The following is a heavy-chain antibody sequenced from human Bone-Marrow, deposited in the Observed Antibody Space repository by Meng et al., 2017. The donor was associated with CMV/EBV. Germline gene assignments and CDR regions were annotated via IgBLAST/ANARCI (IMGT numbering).Heavy chain of an antibody. CDR1: GFTFSDYY. V-gene: IGHV3-23*01. CDR2: ISGSGGST. D-gene: IGHD2-2*01. J-gene: IGHJ4*02. Sequence: GGSLRLSCAASGFTFSDYYMSWVRQAPGKGLEWVSAISGSGGSTYYADSVKGRFTISRDNSKNTLYLQMNSLRAEDTAVYYCASSPPTSWLLTSYYFDYWGQGKLVTVSS. CDR3: ASSPPTSWLLTSYYFDY.